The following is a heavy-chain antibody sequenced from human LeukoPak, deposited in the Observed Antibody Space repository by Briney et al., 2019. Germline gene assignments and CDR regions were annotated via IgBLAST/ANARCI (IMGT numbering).Heavy chain of an antibody. CDR3: ASVGYDLSGYDPFDI. CDR2: INPADSET. Sequence: GESLKISCKTLAYSFTSYWIGWVRPKPGKGPEWIGIINPADSETRYNPAFQEHVAISADTSISTAYLQWASLQDSDTAVYYCASVGYDLSGYDPFDIWGQGTMVTVSS. V-gene: IGHV5-51*01. J-gene: IGHJ3*02. D-gene: IGHD5-12*01. CDR1: AYSFTSYW.